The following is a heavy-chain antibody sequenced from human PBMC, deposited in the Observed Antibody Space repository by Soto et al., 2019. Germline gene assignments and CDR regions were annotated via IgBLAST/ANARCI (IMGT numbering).Heavy chain of an antibody. V-gene: IGHV4-34*01. CDR3: ARVSGIYYYGMDV. D-gene: IGHD3-10*01. CDR1: DGSFSGYY. Sequence: PSETLSLTCAVHDGSFSGYYWSWIRQPPGKGLEWIGEINHSGSTNYNPSLKSRVTISVDTSKNQFSLKLSSVTAADTVVHYCARVSGIYYYGMDVWGQGTTVTVSS. CDR2: INHSGST. J-gene: IGHJ6*02.